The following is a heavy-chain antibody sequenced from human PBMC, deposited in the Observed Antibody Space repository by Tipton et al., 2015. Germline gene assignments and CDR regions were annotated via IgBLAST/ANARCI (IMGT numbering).Heavy chain of an antibody. CDR1: GFTFSSYG. Sequence: SLRLSCAASGFTFSSYGIHWVRQAPGKGLEWVAVIWSDGSNKYYGDSVKGRFTISRDNSKNTLYLQLNSLRAEDTAVYYCARGDKMYSWNGLDAFDIWGQGTMVTVSS. D-gene: IGHD1-1*01. J-gene: IGHJ3*02. CDR3: ARGDKMYSWNGLDAFDI. CDR2: IWSDGSNK. V-gene: IGHV3-33*08.